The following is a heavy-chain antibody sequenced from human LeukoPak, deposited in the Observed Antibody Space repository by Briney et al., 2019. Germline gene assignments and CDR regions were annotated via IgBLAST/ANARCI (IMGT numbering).Heavy chain of an antibody. CDR3: ATDGGEMWEHVTEYFQH. J-gene: IGHJ1*01. CDR2: FDPEDGET. V-gene: IGHV1-24*01. Sequence: ASVKVSCKVSGYTLTELSMHWVRQAPGKGLEWMGGFDPEDGETIYAQKFQGRVTMTEDTSTDTAYMELSSLRSEDTAVYYCATDGGEMWEHVTEYFQHWGQGTLVTVSS. CDR1: GYTLTELS. D-gene: IGHD1-26*01.